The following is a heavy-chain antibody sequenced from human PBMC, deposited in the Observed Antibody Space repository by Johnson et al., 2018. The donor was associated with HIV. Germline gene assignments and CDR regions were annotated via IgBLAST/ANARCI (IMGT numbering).Heavy chain of an antibody. CDR2: ISYDGNNK. CDR1: GFTFSSYA. V-gene: IGHV3-30-3*01. CDR3: TRVLRFLEGTYGVDGFDI. Sequence: VQLVESGGGVVRPGTSLRLSCAASGFTFSSYAMHWVRQAPGKGLEWVAVISYDGNNKYYADSVKGRFTISRDNAKNSLYLQMNSLRAEDTALYYCTRVLRFLEGTYGVDGFDIWGQGTKVIVSS. J-gene: IGHJ3*02. D-gene: IGHD3-3*01.